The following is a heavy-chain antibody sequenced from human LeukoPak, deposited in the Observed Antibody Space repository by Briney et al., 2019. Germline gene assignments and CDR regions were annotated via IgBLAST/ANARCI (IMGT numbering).Heavy chain of an antibody. J-gene: IGHJ6*04. CDR1: GSSFSSYA. CDR3: AELGITMIGGV. D-gene: IGHD3-10*02. Sequence: GGPLRLSCAVSGSSFSSYAMSWVRQAPGKGPEWVSSISSSSSYMYYADSLKGRFTISRDNAKNSLYLQMNSLRAEDTAVYYCAELGITMIGGVWGKGTTVTISS. CDR2: ISSSSSYM. V-gene: IGHV3-21*01.